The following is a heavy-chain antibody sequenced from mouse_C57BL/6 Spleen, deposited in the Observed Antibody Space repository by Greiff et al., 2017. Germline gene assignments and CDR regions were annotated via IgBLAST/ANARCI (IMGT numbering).Heavy chain of an antibody. CDR1: GFNIKDYY. CDR2: IDPEDGET. J-gene: IGHJ2*01. CDR3: ARAGSSLYCFDY. Sequence: EVQLLESGAELVKPGASVKLSCTASGFNIKDYYMHWVKQRTEQGLEWIGRIDPEDGETKYAPKFQGKATITADTSSNTAYLQLSSLTPEDTAVXYCARAGSSLYCFDYWGQGTTLTVSS. V-gene: IGHV14-2*01. D-gene: IGHD1-1*01.